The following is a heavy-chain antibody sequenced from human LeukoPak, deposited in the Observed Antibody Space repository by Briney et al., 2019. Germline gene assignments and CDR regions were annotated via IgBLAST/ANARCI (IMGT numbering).Heavy chain of an antibody. V-gene: IGHV3-23*01. Sequence: GGSLILSCASSGFTFSNDAMCWVRRAPGKGLEWVSAISTSGGSIYYADSVKGRYTISRDNSKNTLYLQMNSLRAEDTAVYYCAKPPGLRFLEWYPDAFDIWGQGTMVTVSS. D-gene: IGHD3-3*01. CDR1: GFTFSNDA. J-gene: IGHJ3*02. CDR3: AKPPGLRFLEWYPDAFDI. CDR2: ISTSGGSI.